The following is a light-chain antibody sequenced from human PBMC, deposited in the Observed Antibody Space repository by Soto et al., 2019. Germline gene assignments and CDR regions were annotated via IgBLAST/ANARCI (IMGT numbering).Light chain of an antibody. J-gene: IGLJ1*01. CDR1: TGDIINYNY. CDR3: SSYTSGSTLDYV. Sequence: QSVLTQPASVSGSLGQSTTISCTGTTGDIINYNYVSWYQQYPGKAPKLMIFEVSNRPSGVSNRFSGSISDNTASLTISGLQPEDEADYYCSSYTSGSTLDYVFGTGTKV. CDR2: EVS. V-gene: IGLV2-14*01.